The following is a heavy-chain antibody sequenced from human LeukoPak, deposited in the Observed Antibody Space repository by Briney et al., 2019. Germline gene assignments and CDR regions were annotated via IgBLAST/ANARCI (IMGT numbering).Heavy chain of an antibody. CDR2: ISASGGST. CDR3: AKFCSGGSCYWNY. V-gene: IGHV3-23*01. J-gene: IGHJ4*02. CDR1: GFTFSSYA. D-gene: IGHD2-15*01. Sequence: GGSLRLSCSASGFTFSSYAMSWVRQAPGKGLEWVSGISASGGSTDYADSVKGRFTISRDNSKNTLYLQMNSLRAEDTAVYYCAKFCSGGSCYWNYWGQGTLVTVSS.